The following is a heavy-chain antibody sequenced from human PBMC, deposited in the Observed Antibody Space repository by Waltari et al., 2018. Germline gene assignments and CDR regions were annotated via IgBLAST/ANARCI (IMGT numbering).Heavy chain of an antibody. J-gene: IGHJ4*02. CDR3: ARGVTTVEC. Sequence: EVQLVESGGGLVQPGGSLRLSWSGSGFTFSNSWMSWVRQAPGKGLEWVASIKQDGGEKYYVDSMKGRFTISRDNDNNSLFLQMDSLRVEDTAVYYCARGVTTVECWGQGALVTVSS. CDR2: IKQDGGEK. V-gene: IGHV3-7*04. CDR1: GFTFSNSW. D-gene: IGHD2-21*02.